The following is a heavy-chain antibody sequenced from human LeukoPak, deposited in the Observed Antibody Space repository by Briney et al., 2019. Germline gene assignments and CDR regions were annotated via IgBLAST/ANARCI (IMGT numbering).Heavy chain of an antibody. CDR2: ISGSGGST. CDR1: GFTFSSYA. Sequence: GGSLRLSCAASGFTFSSYAMSWVRQAPGKGREWVSAISGSGGSTYYADSVKGRFTISRDNSKSTLYLQMNSLRAEDTAVYYCAKKNGGYGYFFDYWGQGTLVTVSS. V-gene: IGHV3-23*01. J-gene: IGHJ4*02. D-gene: IGHD5-18*01. CDR3: AKKNGGYGYFFDY.